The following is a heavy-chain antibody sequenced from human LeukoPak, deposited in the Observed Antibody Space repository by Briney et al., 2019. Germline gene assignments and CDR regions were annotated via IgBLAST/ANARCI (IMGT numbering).Heavy chain of an antibody. CDR2: IIPIFGTA. CDR3: ARDDNQGYCSGGSCYSSLSQYGMDV. D-gene: IGHD2-15*01. V-gene: IGHV1-69*01. J-gene: IGHJ6*04. CDR1: GGTFSSYA. Sequence: ASVKVSCKASGGTFSSYAISWVRQAPGQGLEWMGGIIPIFGTANYAQKFQGRVTITADESTGTAYMELSSLRSEDTAVYYCARDDNQGYCSGGSCYSSLSQYGMDVWGKGTTVTVSS.